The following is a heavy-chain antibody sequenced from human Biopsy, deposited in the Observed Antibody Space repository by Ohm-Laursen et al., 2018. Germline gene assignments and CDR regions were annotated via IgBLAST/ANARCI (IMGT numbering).Heavy chain of an antibody. CDR3: ALQSVAQMKNFDY. CDR2: ISPKSGDT. D-gene: IGHD6-19*01. J-gene: IGHJ4*02. V-gene: IGHV1-2*02. CDR1: GFSFTGYY. Sequence: ATVKISCKASGFSFTGYYIHWVRQAPGQGLEWMGWISPKSGDTNYTHKFQGNITMTRDTSMSTAYMEMSRLRCDDTAVYYCALQSVAQMKNFDYWGQGTLVTVSS.